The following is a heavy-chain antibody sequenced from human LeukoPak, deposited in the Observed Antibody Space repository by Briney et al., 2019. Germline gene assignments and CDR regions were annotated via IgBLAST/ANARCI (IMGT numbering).Heavy chain of an antibody. CDR2: IIPIFGTA. D-gene: IGHD3-22*01. CDR3: ASHYYDSSVSGLLAY. Sequence: SVKFSCKASGGTFSSYAISWVRQAPGQGLEWMGGIIPIFGTANYAQKFQGRVTITADESTSTAYMELSSLRSEDTAVYYCASHYYDSSVSGLLAYWGQGTLVTVSS. J-gene: IGHJ4*02. CDR1: GGTFSSYA. V-gene: IGHV1-69*13.